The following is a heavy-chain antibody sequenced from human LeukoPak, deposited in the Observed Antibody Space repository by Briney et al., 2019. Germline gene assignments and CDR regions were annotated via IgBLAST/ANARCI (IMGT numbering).Heavy chain of an antibody. V-gene: IGHV3-30*18. Sequence: GGSLRLSCAASGFSFRTYGMHWVRQAPGKGLEWVAVISSDGRRTYYADSVKGQFTISRDNSENTLYLQMNNLRVEDTAVYFCAKRAYSSTWVSSFYYFDYWGQGTLVTVSS. D-gene: IGHD6-13*01. CDR3: AKRAYSSTWVSSFYYFDY. CDR2: ISSDGRRT. J-gene: IGHJ4*02. CDR1: GFSFRTYG.